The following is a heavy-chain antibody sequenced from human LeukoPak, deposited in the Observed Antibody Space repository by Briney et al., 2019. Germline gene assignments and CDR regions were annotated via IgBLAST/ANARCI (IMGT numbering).Heavy chain of an antibody. CDR3: AKGLGYYYDSSGTRSPFDY. D-gene: IGHD3-22*01. J-gene: IGHJ4*02. Sequence: GGSLRLSCAAPGFTFSSYGMHWVRQAPGKGLGWVAVISYDGSNKYYADSVKGRFTISRDNSKNTLYLQMNSLRAEDTAVYYCAKGLGYYYDSSGTRSPFDYWGQGTLVTVSS. V-gene: IGHV3-30*18. CDR2: ISYDGSNK. CDR1: GFTFSSYG.